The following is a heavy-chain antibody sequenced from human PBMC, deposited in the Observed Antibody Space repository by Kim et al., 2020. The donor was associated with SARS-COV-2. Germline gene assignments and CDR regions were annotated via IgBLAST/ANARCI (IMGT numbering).Heavy chain of an antibody. CDR1: GGSISSSNW. CDR3: ARDYGDYDS. V-gene: IGHV4-4*02. D-gene: IGHD4-17*01. Sequence: SETLSLTCAVSGGSISSSNWGSWVRQPPGKGLEWIWEIYHSGSTNYNPSLKIRVTISVDKSKNPFSLKLRSLTAADTAVYYCARDYGDYDSWGQGTLVTVSS. J-gene: IGHJ5*01. CDR2: IYHSGST.